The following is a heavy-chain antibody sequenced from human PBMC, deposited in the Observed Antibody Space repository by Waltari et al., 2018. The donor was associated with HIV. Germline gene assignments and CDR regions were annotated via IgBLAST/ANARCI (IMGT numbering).Heavy chain of an antibody. D-gene: IGHD2-15*01. CDR2: INYSSGNT. CDR3: VMRGDCSGARCWVGGAFDL. Sequence: QAELQESGPGLVEPSQSLSLHCSVPGASITKGGFFWGWVRQHPVRGLEWIGYINYSSGNTGFNPSRRGIGAMAGDTSKNHCSLTMDLATGADSAVYMCVMRGDCSGARCWVGGAFDLWGRGTAVIVSS. CDR1: GASITKGGFF. J-gene: IGHJ3*01. V-gene: IGHV4-31*01.